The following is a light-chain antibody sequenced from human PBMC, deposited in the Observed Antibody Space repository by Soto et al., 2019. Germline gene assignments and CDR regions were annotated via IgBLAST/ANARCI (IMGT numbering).Light chain of an antibody. J-gene: IGKJ2*01. Sequence: DIQMTQSPSSLSASVGDRVTITCRASQSISNYLNWHQQKPGEAPNLLIYAASFLQSGVPSRFSGTGSGTDFTLTISSLQSEDFATYYCQQSYSTPYTFGQGTKLEIK. CDR3: QQSYSTPYT. CDR1: QSISNY. CDR2: AAS. V-gene: IGKV1-39*01.